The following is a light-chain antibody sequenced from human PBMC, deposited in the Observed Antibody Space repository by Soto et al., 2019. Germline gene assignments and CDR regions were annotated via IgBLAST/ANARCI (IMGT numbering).Light chain of an antibody. V-gene: IGKV3-20*01. Sequence: ENVLTQSPGTLSLSPGERATLSCRASQSISSSYLAWYQQKPGHPPRLLIYGASNRATGIPDRFSGSGSGTEFTLTTSRLEAEDFAVYYCQQYSGSPPLTFGGGTKVEIK. CDR2: GAS. J-gene: IGKJ4*01. CDR1: QSISSSY. CDR3: QQYSGSPPLT.